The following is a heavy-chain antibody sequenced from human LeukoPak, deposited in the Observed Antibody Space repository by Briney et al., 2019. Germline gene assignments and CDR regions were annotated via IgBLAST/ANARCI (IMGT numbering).Heavy chain of an antibody. CDR3: ARDPGNVAAAERGYGMDV. CDR2: IISIFGTA. Sequence: SVKVSCKASGGTFSSYAISWVRQAPGQGLEWMGGIISIFGTANYAQKFQGRVTITADESTSTAYMELSSLRSEDTAVYYCARDPGNVAAAERGYGMDVWGKGTTVTVSS. V-gene: IGHV1-69*13. J-gene: IGHJ6*04. D-gene: IGHD6-13*01. CDR1: GGTFSSYA.